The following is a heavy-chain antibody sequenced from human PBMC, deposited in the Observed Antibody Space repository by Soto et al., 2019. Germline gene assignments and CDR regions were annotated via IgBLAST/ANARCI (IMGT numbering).Heavy chain of an antibody. J-gene: IGHJ3*02. V-gene: IGHV3-21*02. CDR3: ARLRSDAFDI. CDR1: GFDFSYYT. Sequence: EVQLVESGGRLVKPGESLRLSCVASGFDFSYYTMNWVRQAPGKGLEWVSAISASSSHKYSADSVRGRFTFSRDNANNSLCLQMNNLRVEDTAVYYCARLRSDAFDIWGQGTLVTVSS. CDR2: ISASSSHK. D-gene: IGHD4-17*01.